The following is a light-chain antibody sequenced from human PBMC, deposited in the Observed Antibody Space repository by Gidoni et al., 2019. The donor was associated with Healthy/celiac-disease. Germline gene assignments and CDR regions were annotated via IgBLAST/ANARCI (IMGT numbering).Light chain of an antibody. CDR1: QGISSY. J-gene: IGKJ1*01. V-gene: IGKV1-9*01. CDR2: AAS. Sequence: DIQLTQSPSFLSASVGDRVTITCRASQGISSYLAWYQQKPGKAPKLLIYAASTVQSGVPSRFSGSGSGTAFTLTISSLQPEDFATYYCQQLNSYPGTFGQGTKVEIK. CDR3: QQLNSYPGT.